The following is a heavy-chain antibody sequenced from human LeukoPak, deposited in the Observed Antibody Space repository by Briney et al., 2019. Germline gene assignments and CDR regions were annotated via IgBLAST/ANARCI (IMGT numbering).Heavy chain of an antibody. CDR1: GFTFNNYP. J-gene: IGHJ4*02. CDR2: ISGSGGST. D-gene: IGHD5-18*01. CDR3: AKEEPWIQLHHPFDY. V-gene: IGHV3-23*01. Sequence: QPGGSLRLSCAASGFTFNNYPMSWVRQAPGKGLEWVSAISGSGGSTYYADSVKGRFTISRDNSKNTLYLQMNSLRAEDTAVYYCAKEEPWIQLHHPFDYWGQGTLVTVSS.